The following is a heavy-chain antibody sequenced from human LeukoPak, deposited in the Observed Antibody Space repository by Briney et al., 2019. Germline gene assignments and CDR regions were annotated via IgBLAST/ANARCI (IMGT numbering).Heavy chain of an antibody. CDR3: ARGRDTAMVMDY. D-gene: IGHD5-18*01. CDR2: IIPIFGTA. V-gene: IGHV1-69*13. Sequence: SVKVSCKASGGTFSSYAISWVRQAPGQGLEWMGGIIPIFGTANYAQKFQGRVTITADESTSTAYMELSSLRSEDTAVYYCARGRDTAMVMDYWGQGTLVTVSS. CDR1: GGTFSSYA. J-gene: IGHJ4*02.